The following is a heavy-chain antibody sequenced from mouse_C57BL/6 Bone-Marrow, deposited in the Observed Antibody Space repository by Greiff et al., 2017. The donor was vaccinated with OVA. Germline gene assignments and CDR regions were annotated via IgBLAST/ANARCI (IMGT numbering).Heavy chain of an antibody. D-gene: IGHD1-1*01. CDR3: TTGSTWCAY. CDR1: GFNIKDDY. J-gene: IGHJ3*01. CDR2: IDPENGDT. Sequence: VQLQQSGAELVRPGASVKLSCTASGFNIKDDYMHWVKQRPEQGLEWIGWIDPENGDTEYASKFQGKATITADTSANTAYLQLSSLTSEDTAVDYCTTGSTWCAYWGQGTLVTVSA. V-gene: IGHV14-4*01.